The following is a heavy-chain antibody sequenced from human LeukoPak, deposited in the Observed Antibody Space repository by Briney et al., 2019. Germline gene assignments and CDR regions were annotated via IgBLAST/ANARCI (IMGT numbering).Heavy chain of an antibody. CDR1: GYTFTGYY. V-gene: IGHV1-2*06. CDR2: INPNSGGT. Sequence: ASVKVSCKASGYTFTGYYMHWVRQAPGQGLEWMGRINPNSGGTNYAQKFQGRVTMTRDTSISTAYMELSRLRSDDTAVYYCARDQGSGLYNWFDPWGQGTLVTVSS. J-gene: IGHJ5*02. CDR3: ARDQGSGLYNWFDP. D-gene: IGHD3-10*01.